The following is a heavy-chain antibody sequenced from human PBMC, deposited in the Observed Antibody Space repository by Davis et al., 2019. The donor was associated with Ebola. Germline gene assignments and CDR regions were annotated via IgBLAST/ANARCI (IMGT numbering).Heavy chain of an antibody. J-gene: IGHJ4*02. CDR2: INPNSGGT. D-gene: IGHD3-22*01. CDR1: GYTFTSYY. CDR3: ARSLYYDSSGYSFDY. V-gene: IGHV1-2*02. Sequence: ASVKVSCKASGYTFTSYYMHWVRQAPGQGLEWMGWINPNSGGTNYAQKFQGRVTMTRGTSISTAYMELSRLRSDDTAVYYCARSLYYDSSGYSFDYWGQGTLVTVSS.